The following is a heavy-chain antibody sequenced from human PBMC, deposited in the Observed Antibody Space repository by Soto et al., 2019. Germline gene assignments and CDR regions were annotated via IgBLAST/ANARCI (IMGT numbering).Heavy chain of an antibody. CDR1: GFTFSSYA. CDR3: AGRYYDFWSGSLY. V-gene: IGHV3-23*01. D-gene: IGHD3-3*01. CDR2: ISGSGGST. J-gene: IGHJ4*02. Sequence: GGSLRLSCAASGFTFSSYAMSWVRQAPGKGLEWVSAISGSGGSTYYADSVKGRFTISRDNSKNTPYLQMNSLRAEDTAVYSCAGRYYDFWSGSLYWGQGTLVTVSS.